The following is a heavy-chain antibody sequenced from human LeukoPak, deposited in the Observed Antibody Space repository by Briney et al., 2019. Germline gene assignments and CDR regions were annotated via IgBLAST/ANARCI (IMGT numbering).Heavy chain of an antibody. J-gene: IGHJ4*02. Sequence: PSETVSLTCTVSGGSISSYYWSWVRQPPGKGLEGIGYIYYRGSTNYNPSLKSRVTISVDTSKNQFSLKLSSVTAAVTAVYYCASMYSSSPNFDYWGQGTLVTVSS. CDR2: IYYRGST. D-gene: IGHD6-6*01. V-gene: IGHV4-59*01. CDR1: GGSISSYY. CDR3: ASMYSSSPNFDY.